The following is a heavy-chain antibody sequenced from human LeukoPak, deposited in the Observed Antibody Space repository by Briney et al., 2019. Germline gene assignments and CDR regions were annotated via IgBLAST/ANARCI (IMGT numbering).Heavy chain of an antibody. CDR3: ARGGNSDY. Sequence: PSETLSLTCTVSGYSISSGYYWGWIRQPPGKGLEWIGSIYHSGSTYYNPSLRSRVTISVDTSKNQFSLKLSSVTAADTAVYYCARGGNSDYWGRGTLVTVSS. D-gene: IGHD2-15*01. CDR1: GYSISSGYY. J-gene: IGHJ4*02. V-gene: IGHV4-38-2*02. CDR2: IYHSGST.